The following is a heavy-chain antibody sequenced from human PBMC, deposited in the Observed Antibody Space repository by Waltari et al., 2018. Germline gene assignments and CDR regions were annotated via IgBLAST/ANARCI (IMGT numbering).Heavy chain of an antibody. CDR2: ITHSGST. D-gene: IGHD3-10*01. CDR3: PFSALVRVTIIDY. Sequence: GGWIRPSPRTGLECIGEITHSGSTNSNPSLKSRVTMSVDTSKNQFSLKLTSVTAADTAVYYCPFSALVRVTIIDYWGQGNLVTVSS. J-gene: IGHJ4*02. V-gene: IGHV4-34*01.